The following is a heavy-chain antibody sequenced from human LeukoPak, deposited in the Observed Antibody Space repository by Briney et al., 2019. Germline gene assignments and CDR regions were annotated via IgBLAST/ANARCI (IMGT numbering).Heavy chain of an antibody. Sequence: ASVKVTCKASGYTFTSYYMHWVRQAPGQGLEWMGIINPSGGSTSYAQKFQGRVTMTRDTSTSTVYMELSSLRSEDTAVYYRARDGDYGSGSYDGYYGMDVWGQGTTVTVSS. D-gene: IGHD3-10*01. CDR2: INPSGGST. CDR1: GYTFTSYY. CDR3: ARDGDYGSGSYDGYYGMDV. J-gene: IGHJ6*02. V-gene: IGHV1-46*01.